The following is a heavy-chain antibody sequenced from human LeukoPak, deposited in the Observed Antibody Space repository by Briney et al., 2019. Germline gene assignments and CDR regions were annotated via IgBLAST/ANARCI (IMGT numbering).Heavy chain of an antibody. CDR2: ISSSGSTI. D-gene: IGHD3-10*01. Sequence: GGSLRLSCAASGFTFSDYYMSWIRQAPGKGLEWVSYISSSGSTIYYADSVKGRFTISRDNAKNSLYPQMNSLRAEDTAVYYCARDRGFGELNAFDIWGQGTMVTVSS. CDR1: GFTFSDYY. J-gene: IGHJ3*02. CDR3: ARDRGFGELNAFDI. V-gene: IGHV3-11*01.